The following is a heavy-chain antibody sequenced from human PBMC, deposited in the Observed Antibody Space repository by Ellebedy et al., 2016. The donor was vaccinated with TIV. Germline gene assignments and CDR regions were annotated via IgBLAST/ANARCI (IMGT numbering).Heavy chain of an antibody. CDR2: VYPGDSDT. CDR3: ARRGRFLEWGLDWFNP. CDR1: GYSFTSYW. V-gene: IGHV5-51*01. D-gene: IGHD3-3*01. J-gene: IGHJ5*02. Sequence: KVSCXGSGYSFTSYWIGWVRQMPGKGLEWMGIVYPGDSDTRYSPSFQGQVTISADKSISTAYLQWSSLKASDTAMYYCARRGRFLEWGLDWFNPWGQGTLVTVSS.